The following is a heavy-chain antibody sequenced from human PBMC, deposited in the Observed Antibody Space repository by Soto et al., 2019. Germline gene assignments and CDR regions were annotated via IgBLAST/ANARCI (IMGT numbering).Heavy chain of an antibody. J-gene: IGHJ4*02. V-gene: IGHV3-23*01. CDR3: PKEVSLGSTVDLGY. Sequence: PGGSLRLSCAASGFTFSIFAMSWVRQSPGKGLEWVSTISGSGGSTYYADAVKGRFTISRDNSMGTLYLQMKSLRVEHTPIYYCPKEVSLGSTVDLGYWGQGALVTVSS. CDR1: GFTFSIFA. D-gene: IGHD4-4*01. CDR2: ISGSGGST.